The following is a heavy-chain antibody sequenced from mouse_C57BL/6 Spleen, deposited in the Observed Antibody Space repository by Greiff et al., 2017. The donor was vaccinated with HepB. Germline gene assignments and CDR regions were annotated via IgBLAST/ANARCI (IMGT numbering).Heavy chain of an antibody. CDR3: ARDGDYDNYYAMDY. V-gene: IGHV5-4*01. CDR2: ISDGGSYT. D-gene: IGHD2-4*01. Sequence: EVQRVESGGGLVKPGGSLKLSCAASGFTFSSYAMSWVRQTPEKRLEWVATISDGGSYTYYPDNVKGRFTISRDNAKNNLYLQMSHLKSEDTAMYYCARDGDYDNYYAMDYWGQGTSVTVSS. J-gene: IGHJ4*01. CDR1: GFTFSSYA.